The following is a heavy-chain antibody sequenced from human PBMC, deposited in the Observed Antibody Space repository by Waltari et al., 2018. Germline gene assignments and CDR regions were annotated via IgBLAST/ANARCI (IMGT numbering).Heavy chain of an antibody. CDR2: INHSGST. D-gene: IGHD6-19*01. V-gene: IGHV4-34*01. Sequence: QVQLQQWGAGLLKPSETLSLTCAVYGGSFSGYYWLWIRQPPGKGLEWIGEINHSGSTNYNPSLKSRVTISVDTSKNQFSLKLSSVTAADTAVYYCAREWYSSGWYVLNYWGQGTLVTVSS. CDR3: AREWYSSGWYVLNY. J-gene: IGHJ4*02. CDR1: GGSFSGYY.